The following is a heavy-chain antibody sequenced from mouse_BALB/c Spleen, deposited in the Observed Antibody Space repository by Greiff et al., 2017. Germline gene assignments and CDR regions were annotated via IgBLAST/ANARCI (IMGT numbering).Heavy chain of an antibody. CDR3: ARWGGWFAY. CDR2: ILPGSGST. CDR1: GYTFSSYW. V-gene: IGHV1-9*01. Sequence: QVQLQQSGAELMKPGASVKISCKATGYTFSSYWIEWVKQRPGHGLEWIGEILPGSGSTNYNEKFKGKATFTADTSSNTAYMQLSSLTSEDSAVYYCARWGGWFAYWGQGTLVTVSA. J-gene: IGHJ3*01.